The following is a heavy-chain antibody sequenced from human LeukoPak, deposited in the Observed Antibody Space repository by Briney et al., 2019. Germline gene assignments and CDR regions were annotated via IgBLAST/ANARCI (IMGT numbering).Heavy chain of an antibody. J-gene: IGHJ4*02. CDR2: TSSDLNVK. D-gene: IGHD3-10*01. V-gene: IGHV3-30-3*01. Sequence: GGSLRLSCAASGFTFRNYVIHWVRQAPGKGLEWVAVTSSDLNVKLYADSVKGRFTISRDNSRSTLYLQMNSLRPEDTAIYYCAREGYYGSGSPPSLYFDYWGQGTLVAVSS. CDR1: GFTFRNYV. CDR3: AREGYYGSGSPPSLYFDY.